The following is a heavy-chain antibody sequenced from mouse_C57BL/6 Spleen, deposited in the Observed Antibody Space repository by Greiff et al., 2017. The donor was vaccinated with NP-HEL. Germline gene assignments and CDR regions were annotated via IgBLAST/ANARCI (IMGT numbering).Heavy chain of an antibody. CDR3: TTNYGSSYWYFDV. J-gene: IGHJ1*03. CDR2: IDPEDGDT. D-gene: IGHD1-1*01. CDR1: FFNIKDYY. V-gene: IGHV14-1*01. Sequence: SFNFSFTSSFFNIKDYYIHWVKQRPEQGLEWIGRIDPEDGDTEYAPKFQGKATMTADTSSNTAYLQLSSLTSEDTAVYYCTTNYGSSYWYFDVWGTGTTVTVSS.